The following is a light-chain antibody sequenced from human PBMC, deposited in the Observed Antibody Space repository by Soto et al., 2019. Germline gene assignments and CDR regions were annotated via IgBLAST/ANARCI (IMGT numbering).Light chain of an antibody. Sequence: EIVLTQSPGTLSLSRGERATLSCRASQSVTSSHLAWYQQKPGQAPRLLIYGASTRATGIPDTFSGRGSDTDFTLTISRLEPEDFAVYYCQQYGSSPRRFGQGTKVDIK. J-gene: IGKJ1*01. V-gene: IGKV3-20*01. CDR3: QQYGSSPRR. CDR2: GAS. CDR1: QSVTSSH.